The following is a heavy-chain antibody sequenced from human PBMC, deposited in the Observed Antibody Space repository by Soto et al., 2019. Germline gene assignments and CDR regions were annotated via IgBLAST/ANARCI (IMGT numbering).Heavy chain of an antibody. Sequence: GGSLRLSCAASGFTFSSYSMNWVRQAPGKGLEWVSPISSSSSYIYYADSVKGRFTISRDNAKNSLYLQMNSLRAEDTAVYYCARVSEIVVVPADYMDVWGKGTTVTVSS. J-gene: IGHJ6*03. CDR1: GFTFSSYS. D-gene: IGHD2-2*01. CDR3: ARVSEIVVVPADYMDV. V-gene: IGHV3-21*01. CDR2: ISSSSSYI.